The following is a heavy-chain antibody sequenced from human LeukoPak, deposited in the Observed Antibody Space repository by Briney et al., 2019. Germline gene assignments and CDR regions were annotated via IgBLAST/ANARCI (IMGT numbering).Heavy chain of an antibody. Sequence: GGSLRLSCAASGFTFSDFSMNWVRQAPGKGLERVSSISSTSTFIKYADSVRGRLTISRDNAKTSLYLQLNSLRVEDTAVYYCVREGYSSSSGYYYGMDVWGQGTTVTVSS. V-gene: IGHV3-21*01. CDR2: ISSTSTFI. CDR1: GFTFSDFS. CDR3: VREGYSSSSGYYYGMDV. D-gene: IGHD6-13*01. J-gene: IGHJ6*02.